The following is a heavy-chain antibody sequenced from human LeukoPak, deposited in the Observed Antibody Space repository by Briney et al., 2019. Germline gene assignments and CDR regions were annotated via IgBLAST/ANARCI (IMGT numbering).Heavy chain of an antibody. CDR3: ARDGGYCSSTSCNDAFDI. Sequence: SETLSLTCTVSGGSVSSGSYYWSWIRQPPGKGLEWIGYIYYSGSTNYNPSPKSRVTISVDTSKNQFSLKLSSVTAADTAVYYCARDGGYCSSTSCNDAFDIWGQGTMVTVSS. V-gene: IGHV4-61*01. J-gene: IGHJ3*02. D-gene: IGHD2-2*01. CDR1: GGSVSSGSYY. CDR2: IYYSGST.